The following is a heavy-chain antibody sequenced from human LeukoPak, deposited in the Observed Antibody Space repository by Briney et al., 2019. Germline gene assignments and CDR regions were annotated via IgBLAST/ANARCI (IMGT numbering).Heavy chain of an antibody. Sequence: GASVKVSCKASGGTFSSYAISWVRQAPGQGLEWMGRIIPILGIANYAQKFQGRVTITADKSTSTAYMEPSSLRSEDTAVYYCASDCSSTSCYRVGGYYYYGMDVWGQGTTVTVSS. CDR1: GGTFSSYA. CDR3: ASDCSSTSCYRVGGYYYYGMDV. D-gene: IGHD2-2*01. CDR2: IIPILGIA. J-gene: IGHJ6*02. V-gene: IGHV1-69*04.